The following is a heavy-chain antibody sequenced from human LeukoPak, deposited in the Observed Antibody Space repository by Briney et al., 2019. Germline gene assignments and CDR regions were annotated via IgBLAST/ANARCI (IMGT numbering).Heavy chain of an antibody. CDR2: VSSSSSTI. Sequence: GGSLRLSCAASGFTFSSYSMNWVRQAPGKGLEWASYVSSSSSTIYYADSVKGRFTISRDNAKNSLYLQMNSLRAEDTAVYYCARGDYYDSSGYSPPFDYWGQGTLVTVSS. V-gene: IGHV3-48*01. D-gene: IGHD3-22*01. J-gene: IGHJ4*02. CDR3: ARGDYYDSSGYSPPFDY. CDR1: GFTFSSYS.